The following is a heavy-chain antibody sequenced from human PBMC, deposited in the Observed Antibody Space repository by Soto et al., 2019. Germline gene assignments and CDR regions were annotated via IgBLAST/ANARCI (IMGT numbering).Heavy chain of an antibody. CDR1: GFSVSSGIYY. Sequence: PSDTLSLPCTFSGFSVSSGIYYWSWIRQPPGKGLEWIGEINHGGSTNYNPSLKSRVTISVDTSKNQFSLKLSSVTAADTAVYYCARVRGYATNWFDPWGQGTLVTVSS. V-gene: IGHV4-61*01. J-gene: IGHJ5*02. D-gene: IGHD2-15*01. CDR3: ARVRGYATNWFDP. CDR2: INHGGST.